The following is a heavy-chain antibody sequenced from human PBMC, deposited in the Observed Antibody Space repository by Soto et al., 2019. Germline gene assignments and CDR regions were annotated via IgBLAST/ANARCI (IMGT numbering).Heavy chain of an antibody. CDR2: IYYSGST. CDR1: GGSISSSSYY. V-gene: IGHV4-39*01. Sequence: QLQLQESGPGLVKPSETLSLTCTVSGGSISSSSYYWGWIRQPPGKGLEWIGSIYYSGSTYYNPSLKSRVTLAVDKSKNQFSLKLSSVTAADTAVYYCARREGLATISYYFDYWGQGTLVTVSS. CDR3: ARREGLATISYYFDY. D-gene: IGHD3-9*01. J-gene: IGHJ4*02.